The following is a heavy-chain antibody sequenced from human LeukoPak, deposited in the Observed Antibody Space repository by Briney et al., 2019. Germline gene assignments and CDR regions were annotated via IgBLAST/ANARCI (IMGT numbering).Heavy chain of an antibody. D-gene: IGHD5-24*01. J-gene: IGHJ2*01. V-gene: IGHV4-39*07. Sequence: SETLSLTCTVSGYSISSSSYYWGWIRQPPGKGLEWIGSIYYNGSTYYNPSLKSRITISVDTSKNQFSLKLTSVTAADTAVYYCARVWDGYPYWYFDLWGRGTLVTVSS. CDR2: IYYNGST. CDR3: ARVWDGYPYWYFDL. CDR1: GYSISSSSYY.